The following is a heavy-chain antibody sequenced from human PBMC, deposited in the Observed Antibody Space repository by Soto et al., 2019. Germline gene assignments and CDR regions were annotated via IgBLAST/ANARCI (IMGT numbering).Heavy chain of an antibody. V-gene: IGHV3-23*01. CDR2: ISGSGGST. CDR1: GFTSSSYA. D-gene: IGHD2-15*01. Sequence: PGGSLRLSCAASGFTSSSYAMSWVRQAPGKGLEWVSAISGSGGSTYYADSVKGRFTISRDNSKNTLYLQMNSLRAEDTAVYYCVTWDIVGGPSLDYYYYMDVWGKGTTVTVSS. CDR3: VTWDIVGGPSLDYYYYMDV. J-gene: IGHJ6*03.